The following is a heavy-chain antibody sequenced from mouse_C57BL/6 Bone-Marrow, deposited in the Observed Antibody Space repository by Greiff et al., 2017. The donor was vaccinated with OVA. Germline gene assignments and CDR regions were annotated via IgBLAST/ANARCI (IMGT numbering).Heavy chain of an antibody. CDR3: TRVSYDHRYYYAMDY. CDR2: ISSGGDYI. V-gene: IGHV5-9-1*02. Sequence: EVMLVESGEGLVKPGGSLKLSCAASGFTFSSYAMSWVRQTREKRLEWVAYISSGGDYIYYADTVKGRFTISRDNARNTLYLQMSSLKSEDTAMYYCTRVSYDHRYYYAMDYWGQGTSVTVSS. D-gene: IGHD2-4*01. J-gene: IGHJ4*01. CDR1: GFTFSSYA.